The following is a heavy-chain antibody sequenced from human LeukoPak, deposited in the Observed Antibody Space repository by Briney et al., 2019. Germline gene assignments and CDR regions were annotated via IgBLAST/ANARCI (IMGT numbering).Heavy chain of an antibody. CDR1: GYTFTSYG. V-gene: IGHV7-4-1*02. J-gene: IGHJ3*02. Sequence: EASVKVSCKASGYTFTSYGISWVRQAPGQGLEWMGWIKTNTGNPTYAQGFTGRFVFSLDSSVSTAYLQISSLKAEDTAVYYCARVIDGGYYFDAFDIWGQGTVVTVSS. CDR2: IKTNTGNP. CDR3: ARVIDGGYYFDAFDI. D-gene: IGHD3-22*01.